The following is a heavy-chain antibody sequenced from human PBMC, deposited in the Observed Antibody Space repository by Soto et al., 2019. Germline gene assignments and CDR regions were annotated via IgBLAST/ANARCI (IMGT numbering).Heavy chain of an antibody. D-gene: IGHD3-16*01. CDR2: IWYDGSNK. CDR3: ARDSAGDQPSLDAFDI. Sequence: PGGSLRLSCAASGFTFSNYGMHWVRQAPGKGLEWVAVIWYDGSNKYYADSVKGRFTISRDNAKNSLYLQMNSLRAEDTAVYYCARDSAGDQPSLDAFDIWGQGTMVT. J-gene: IGHJ3*02. CDR1: GFTFSNYG. V-gene: IGHV3-33*01.